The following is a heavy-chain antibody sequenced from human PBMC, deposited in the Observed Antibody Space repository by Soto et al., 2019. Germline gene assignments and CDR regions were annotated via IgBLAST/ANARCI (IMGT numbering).Heavy chain of an antibody. J-gene: IGHJ4*02. CDR3: ARVNPGYSSRLVVLGDY. Sequence: ASVKVSCTASGYTFTSYGISWVRNAPGQGLEWMGWISAYNGNTNYAQKLQGRVTMTTDTSTSTAYMELMSLRSDDTAVYYCARVNPGYSSRLVVLGDYWGQGTLVTVSS. CDR1: GYTFTSYG. CDR2: ISAYNGNT. D-gene: IGHD6-13*01. V-gene: IGHV1-18*04.